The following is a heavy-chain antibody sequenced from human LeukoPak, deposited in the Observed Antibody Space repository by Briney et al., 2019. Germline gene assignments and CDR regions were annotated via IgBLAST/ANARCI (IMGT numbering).Heavy chain of an antibody. J-gene: IGHJ4*02. CDR3: ARHTTIFGHFGY. CDR1: GGSISSSTYY. CDR2: MYYSGST. Sequence: SETLSLTCIVSGGSISSSTYYWGWIRQPPGKGLEWIGSMYYSGSTYYNPSLKSRVTISVDTSKNQFSLKLSSVTAADTAVYYCARHTTIFGHFGYRGQGTLVTVSS. V-gene: IGHV4-39*01. D-gene: IGHD3-3*01.